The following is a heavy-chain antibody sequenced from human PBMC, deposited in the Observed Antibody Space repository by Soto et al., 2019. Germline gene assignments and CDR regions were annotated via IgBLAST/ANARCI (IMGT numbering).Heavy chain of an antibody. D-gene: IGHD6-19*01. V-gene: IGHV3-23*01. J-gene: IGHJ5*02. CDR3: ALQQAVAGTTNWFDP. Sequence: EVQLLESGGGLVQPGGSLRLSCAASGFTFSTYAMSWVRQAPGKGLKLVSAISGSGGSTYYADSVKGRFTISRDNSKNTLYLQMNSLRAEDTAVYDCALQQAVAGTTNWFDPWGQGTLVTVSS. CDR1: GFTFSTYA. CDR2: ISGSGGST.